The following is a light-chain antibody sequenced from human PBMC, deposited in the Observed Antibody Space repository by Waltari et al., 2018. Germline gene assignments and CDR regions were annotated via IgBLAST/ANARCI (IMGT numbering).Light chain of an antibody. CDR1: QSILYSSNNKNY. CDR2: WAS. CDR3: QQYYTTPWT. Sequence: DIVMTQSPDSLAVSLGERVTISCKSSQSILYSSNNKNYLAWLQQKPGQPPQLLISWASIRESGVPERFSGSGSGTDFTLTISSLQAEEVAVYYCQQYYTTPWTFGQGTKVEIK. V-gene: IGKV4-1*01. J-gene: IGKJ1*01.